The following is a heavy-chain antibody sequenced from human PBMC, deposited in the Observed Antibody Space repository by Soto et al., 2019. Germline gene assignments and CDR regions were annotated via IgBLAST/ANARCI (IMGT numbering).Heavy chain of an antibody. Sequence: EVQLVESGGGLVQPGGSLRLSCAASGFTVSSNYMSWVRQAPGKGLEWVSVIYSGGSTYYADSVKGRFTISRDNSKNTLYLQMNRLRAEDTAVYYCARMSPFGSPDYWGQGTLVTVSS. V-gene: IGHV3-66*01. CDR2: IYSGGST. J-gene: IGHJ4*02. CDR1: GFTVSSNY. CDR3: ARMSPFGSPDY. D-gene: IGHD3-10*01.